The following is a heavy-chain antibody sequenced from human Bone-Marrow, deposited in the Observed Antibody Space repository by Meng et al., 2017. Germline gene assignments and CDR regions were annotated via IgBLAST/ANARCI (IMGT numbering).Heavy chain of an antibody. CDR2: INHKSGDT. Sequence: QVQLVQSGVEVKKPGSAVKVFCTPSGSTFTDYYIHWGRRAPGQGLEWIGRINHKSGDTHYAQKFQDRVNMSGDTSISTAYMEMSGLRSDDRAMYYCARDEDISAAGKLFGDYWGQGTLVTVSS. CDR3: ARDEDISAAGKLFGDY. V-gene: IGHV1-2*06. J-gene: IGHJ4*02. CDR1: GSTFTDYY. D-gene: IGHD6-25*01.